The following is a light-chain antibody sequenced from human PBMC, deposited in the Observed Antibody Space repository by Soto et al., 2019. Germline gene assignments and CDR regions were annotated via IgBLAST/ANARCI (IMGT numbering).Light chain of an antibody. CDR3: CSYASTSPYV. Sequence: QSVLTQPASVSGSPGQSITISCTGTSSDVGSYNLVSWYQQHPGKAPKLMIYGASKRPSGVSNRFSGSKSGNTASLTISGLQAEDEADYYCCSYASTSPYVFGTGTKVTVL. CDR1: SSDVGSYNL. V-gene: IGLV2-23*01. CDR2: GAS. J-gene: IGLJ1*01.